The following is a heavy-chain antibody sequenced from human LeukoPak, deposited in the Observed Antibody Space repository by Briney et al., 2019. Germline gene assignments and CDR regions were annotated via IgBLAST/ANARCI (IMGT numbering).Heavy chain of an antibody. J-gene: IGHJ4*02. CDR2: IYYSGST. V-gene: IGHV4-59*01. CDR3: AREVRYYGSGSYYPLFDY. Sequence: SETLSLTCTVSGGSISSYYWSWIRQPPGKGLEWIGYIYYSGSTNYNPSLKSRVTISVDTSKNQFSLKLSSVTAADTAVYYCAREVRYYGSGSYYPLFDYWGQGTLVTVSS. D-gene: IGHD3-10*01. CDR1: GGSISSYY.